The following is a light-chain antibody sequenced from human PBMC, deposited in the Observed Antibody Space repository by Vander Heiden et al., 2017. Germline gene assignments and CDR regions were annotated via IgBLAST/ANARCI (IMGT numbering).Light chain of an antibody. CDR2: GNI. CDR3: QSYDSSLSGSV. J-gene: IGLJ3*02. Sequence: QSVLTQPPPVSGALGPGVTIPCTRSSSNIAARYDVHWYQQLPGAAPKLLIYGNIKRPSGVPDRFSGSKSGTSASLAITGLQAEDEADYYCQSYDSSLSGSVFGGGTKLTVL. CDR1: SSNIAARYD. V-gene: IGLV1-40*01.